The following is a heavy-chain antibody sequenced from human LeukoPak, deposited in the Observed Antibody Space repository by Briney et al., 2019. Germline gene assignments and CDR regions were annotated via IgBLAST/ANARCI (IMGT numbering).Heavy chain of an antibody. J-gene: IGHJ4*01. CDR2: ISTSSSYI. CDR1: VFTFSSQS. D-gene: IGHD4-17*01. CDR3: STEPRSLLY. V-gene: IGHV3-21*04. Sequence: GVSLRLSCAASVFTFSSQSMNCLPHAPGKGLEWVSSISTSSSYIHYADSVKGRFTISRDNAKNSLYLQLNSLRPEDTALYYCSTEPRSLLYWGHGTLVTVSS.